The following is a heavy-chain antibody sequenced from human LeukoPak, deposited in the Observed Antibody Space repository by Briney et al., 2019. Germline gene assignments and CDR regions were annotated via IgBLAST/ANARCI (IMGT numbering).Heavy chain of an antibody. V-gene: IGHV3-7*01. Sequence: GGSLRLSCAASGFTFSSYRMTWVRQAPGKGLEWVANINQDGSEKYYVDSVKDRFTISRDNTKNSLSLQMNALRADDTAVYYCARGPRIAVAGHLDCWGQGSLVIVSS. D-gene: IGHD6-19*01. CDR1: GFTFSSYR. J-gene: IGHJ4*02. CDR3: ARGPRIAVAGHLDC. CDR2: INQDGSEK.